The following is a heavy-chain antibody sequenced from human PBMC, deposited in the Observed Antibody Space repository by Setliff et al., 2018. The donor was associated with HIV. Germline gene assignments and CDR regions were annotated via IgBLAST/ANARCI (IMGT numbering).Heavy chain of an antibody. Sequence: PSETLSLTCSVSGGSIDIFYWTWIRQAPGKGLEWIGSIYYSGFTSYNPSLNSRVSASVETSKNQFSLNLTSVTAADTAVYYCARGYSSRRPAYDIWGQGTMVTVSS. CDR1: GGSIDIFY. CDR2: IYYSGFT. D-gene: IGHD6-19*01. J-gene: IGHJ3*02. V-gene: IGHV4-59*03. CDR3: ARGYSSRRPAYDI.